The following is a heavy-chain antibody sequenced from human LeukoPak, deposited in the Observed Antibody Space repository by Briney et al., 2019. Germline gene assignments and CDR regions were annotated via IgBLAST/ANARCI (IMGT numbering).Heavy chain of an antibody. CDR3: ARNLVVWQQLVNDAFDI. J-gene: IGHJ3*02. Sequence: GGSLRLSCAASGFTISSNYMSWVRQAPGKGLEWVSSISSSSSYIYYADSVKGRFTISRDNAKNSLYLQMNSLRAEDTAVYYCARNLVVWQQLVNDAFDIWGQGTMVTVSS. V-gene: IGHV3-21*01. D-gene: IGHD6-13*01. CDR1: GFTISSNY. CDR2: ISSSSSYI.